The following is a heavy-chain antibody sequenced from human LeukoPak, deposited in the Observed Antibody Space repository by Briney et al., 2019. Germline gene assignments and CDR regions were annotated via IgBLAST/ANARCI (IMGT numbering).Heavy chain of an antibody. CDR2: ISAYNGDT. CDR3: ARDPTNTSGYYAYFDY. D-gene: IGHD5-12*01. Sequence: ASVKVSCKASGYTSRNYGITWVRQAPGQGLEWMGWISAYNGDTHYAQNLQGRVTMTTDTSTSTAYMELRSLRSDDTAVYYCARDPTNTSGYYAYFDYWGQGTLVTVSS. V-gene: IGHV1-18*01. CDR1: GYTSRNYG. J-gene: IGHJ4*02.